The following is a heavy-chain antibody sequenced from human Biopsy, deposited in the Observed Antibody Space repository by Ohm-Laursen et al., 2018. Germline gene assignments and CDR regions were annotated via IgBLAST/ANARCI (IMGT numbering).Heavy chain of an antibody. Sequence: ASVKVSCKASGYTFTGQYLHWVRQVPGQGLEWMGWINPHSGTTKFAQDFQGRVTMTRDTPITTAYMELRRLRSDDTAVYYCAKGQDLRGGAEYFQHWGQGALVTVSS. V-gene: IGHV1-2*02. CDR1: GYTFTGQY. CDR2: INPHSGTT. J-gene: IGHJ1*01. D-gene: IGHD2-15*01. CDR3: AKGQDLRGGAEYFQH.